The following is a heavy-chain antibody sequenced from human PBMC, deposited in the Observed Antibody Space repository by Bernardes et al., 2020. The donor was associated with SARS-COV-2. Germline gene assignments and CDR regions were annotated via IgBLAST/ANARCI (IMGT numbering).Heavy chain of an antibody. J-gene: IGHJ4*02. CDR1: GYSFIDYN. D-gene: IGHD2-2*01. Sequence: ASVKVSCKASGYSFIDYNIHWVRQAPGQGLEWMGGIQTYNGDTNFAQKFQGRVTMIRDTSTATVHMELRRLTSDDTAVYYCTRGHDYAYDKWGQGALVTVST. V-gene: IGHV1-2*02. CDR3: TRGHDYAYDK. CDR2: IQTYNGDT.